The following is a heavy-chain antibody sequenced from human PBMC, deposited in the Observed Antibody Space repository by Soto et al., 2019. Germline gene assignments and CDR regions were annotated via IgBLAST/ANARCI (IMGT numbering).Heavy chain of an antibody. Sequence: QVQLVESGGGVVQPGRSLRLSCAASGFTFSSYGMHWVRQAPGKGLEWVAVIWYDGSNKYNEDSVKGRFTITRDNSKNTLYLQMNSLRAEETAVYYCARATPVGIIRTTKGWFDPWGKGTLVTVSS. D-gene: IGHD1-20*01. CDR1: GFTFSSYG. CDR2: IWYDGSNK. CDR3: ARATPVGIIRTTKGWFDP. J-gene: IGHJ5*02. V-gene: IGHV3-33*01.